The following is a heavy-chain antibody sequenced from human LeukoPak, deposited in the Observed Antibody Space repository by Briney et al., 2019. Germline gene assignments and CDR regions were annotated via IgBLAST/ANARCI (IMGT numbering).Heavy chain of an antibody. CDR2: ISSSGSTI. J-gene: IGHJ4*02. CDR3: ARDPGSRTGFGVVITEDY. Sequence: PGGSLRLSCAASGFTFSDYYMSWIRQAPGKGLEWVSYISSSGSTIYYADSVKGRLTISRDNAKNSLYLQMNSLRAEDTAVYYCARDPGSRTGFGVVITEDYWGQGTLVTVSS. D-gene: IGHD3-3*01. V-gene: IGHV3-11*01. CDR1: GFTFSDYY.